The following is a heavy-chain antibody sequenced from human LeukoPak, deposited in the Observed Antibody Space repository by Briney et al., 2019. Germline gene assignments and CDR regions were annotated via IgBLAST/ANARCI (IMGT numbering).Heavy chain of an antibody. CDR3: ARVYLKRDYYDSSAYFSFDY. V-gene: IGHV1-69*13. CDR1: GGTFSSYA. CDR2: IIPIFGTA. Sequence: ASVKVSCTASGGTFSSYAISWVRQAPGQGLEWMGGIIPIFGTANYAQKFQGRVTITADESTSTAYMELGSLRSEDTAVYYCARVYLKRDYYDSSAYFSFDYWGQGTLVTVSS. D-gene: IGHD3-22*01. J-gene: IGHJ4*02.